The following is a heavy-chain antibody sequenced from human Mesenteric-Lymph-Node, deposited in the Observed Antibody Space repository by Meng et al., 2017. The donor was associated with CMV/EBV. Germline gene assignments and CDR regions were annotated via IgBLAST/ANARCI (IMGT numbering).Heavy chain of an antibody. V-gene: IGHV4-59*01. Sequence: GSLRLSCTVSGGSISSYYWSWIRQPPGKELEWIGYIYYSGSTNYNPSLKSRVTISVDTSKNQFSLKLSSVTAADTAVYYCASHDFWSGHYFDYWGQGTLVTVSS. D-gene: IGHD3-3*01. CDR1: GGSISSYY. CDR2: IYYSGST. J-gene: IGHJ4*02. CDR3: ASHDFWSGHYFDY.